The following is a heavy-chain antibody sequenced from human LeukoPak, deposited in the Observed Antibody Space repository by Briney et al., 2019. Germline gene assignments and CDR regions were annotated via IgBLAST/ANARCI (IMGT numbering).Heavy chain of an antibody. CDR3: APRGWYFDY. Sequence: GGSLRLSCAASGFTFSSYAMSWVRQAPGKGLEWVSAISVSGGSTYYADSMKGRLTISRDNSKNTLYLQMNSLRAEDTAVYYCAPRGWYFDYWGQGTLVTVSS. CDR1: GFTFSSYA. J-gene: IGHJ4*02. CDR2: ISVSGGST. V-gene: IGHV3-23*01.